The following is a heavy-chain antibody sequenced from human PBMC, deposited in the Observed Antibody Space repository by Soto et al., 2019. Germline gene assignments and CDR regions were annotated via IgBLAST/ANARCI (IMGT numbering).Heavy chain of an antibody. V-gene: IGHV3-23*01. CDR3: AKDSGKGYCSGGSCSTNDY. J-gene: IGHJ4*02. Sequence: GGSLRLSCAASGFTFSSYAMSWVRQAPGKGLEWVSAISGSGGSTYYADSVKGRFTISRDNSKNTLYLQMNSLRAEDTAVYYCAKDSGKGYCSGGSCSTNDYWGQGTLVTVSS. D-gene: IGHD2-15*01. CDR1: GFTFSSYA. CDR2: ISGSGGST.